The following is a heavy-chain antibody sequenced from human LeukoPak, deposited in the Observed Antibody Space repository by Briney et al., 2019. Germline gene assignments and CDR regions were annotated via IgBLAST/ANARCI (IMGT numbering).Heavy chain of an antibody. V-gene: IGHV4-39*07. D-gene: IGHD5-18*01. Sequence: PSETLSLTCTVSGGSINSSSYYWGWIRQPPGKGLEWIGSIYYSGSTYYNPSLKSRVTISVDTSKNQFSLKLSSVTAADTAVYYCASTDTAMDRGNFDYWGQGTLVTVSS. CDR3: ASTDTAMDRGNFDY. CDR1: GGSINSSSYY. CDR2: IYYSGST. J-gene: IGHJ4*02.